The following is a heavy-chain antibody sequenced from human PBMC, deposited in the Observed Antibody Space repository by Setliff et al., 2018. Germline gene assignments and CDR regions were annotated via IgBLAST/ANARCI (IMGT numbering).Heavy chain of an antibody. V-gene: IGHV4-4*02. CDR2: IYYSGST. Sequence: PSETLSLTCVVSGGSISSSNWWSWVRQPPGKGLEWIGSIYYSGSTNYNPSLKSRVTISVDTSKNQVSLKLSSVTAADTAVYYCARAGYSSSWIDYWGQGTLVTVSS. D-gene: IGHD6-13*01. CDR3: ARAGYSSSWIDY. J-gene: IGHJ4*02. CDR1: GGSISSSNW.